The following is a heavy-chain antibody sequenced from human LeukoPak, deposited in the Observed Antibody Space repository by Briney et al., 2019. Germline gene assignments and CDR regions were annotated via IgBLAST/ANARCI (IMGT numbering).Heavy chain of an antibody. CDR2: IYYSGST. D-gene: IGHD6-19*01. J-gene: IGHJ3*02. V-gene: IGHV4-59*01. Sequence: SETLSLTCTVSGGSISNYYCSCIRQSPWKGLDYIGYIYYSGSTNYNPSLKGRVTISLDTPNNQFSRKLSSVTAADTALYYCAREYRTQVGGALDIWGQGTIVSVSS. CDR3: AREYRTQVGGALDI. CDR1: GGSISNYY.